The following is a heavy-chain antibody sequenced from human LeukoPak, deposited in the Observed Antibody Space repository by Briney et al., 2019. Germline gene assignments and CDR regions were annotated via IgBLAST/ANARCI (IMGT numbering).Heavy chain of an antibody. CDR3: AKDRGIISDY. CDR2: ISGSGDST. J-gene: IGHJ4*02. Sequence: GGSLRLSCAASGFTFSNYGMSWVRQAPGKGLEWVSSISGSGDSTYYADSVKGRFTISRDNSKNTLYLQMNSLRTEDTAVYYCAKDRGIISDYWGQGTLVTVSS. V-gene: IGHV3-23*01. D-gene: IGHD3-10*01. CDR1: GFTFSNYG.